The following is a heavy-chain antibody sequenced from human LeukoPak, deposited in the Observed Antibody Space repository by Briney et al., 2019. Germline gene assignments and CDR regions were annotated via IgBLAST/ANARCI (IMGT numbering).Heavy chain of an antibody. J-gene: IGHJ4*02. D-gene: IGHD5-24*01. V-gene: IGHV1-2*02. Sequence: ASVKVSCKASGYTFTGCYMHWVRQAPGQGLEWMGWINPNSGGTNYAQKFQGRVTMTRDTSISTAYMELSRLRSDDTAVYYCARLTEMATIPFDYWGQGTLVTVSS. CDR2: INPNSGGT. CDR1: GYTFTGCY. CDR3: ARLTEMATIPFDY.